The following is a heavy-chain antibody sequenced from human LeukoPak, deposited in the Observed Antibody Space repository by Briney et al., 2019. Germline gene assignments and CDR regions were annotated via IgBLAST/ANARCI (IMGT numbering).Heavy chain of an antibody. J-gene: IGHJ4*02. CDR1: VGSISIYY. Sequence: SETLSLTPAVSVGSISIYYRSSVWQPPRERPGWIVRIYISVSTNYNPSLKSRVTMSVDTSKNQFSLKLSSVTAADTAVYYCATLDWGSEVTMDYWGQGTLVTVSS. CDR2: IYISVST. CDR3: ATLDWGSEVTMDY. D-gene: IGHD4-17*01. V-gene: IGHV4-4*07.